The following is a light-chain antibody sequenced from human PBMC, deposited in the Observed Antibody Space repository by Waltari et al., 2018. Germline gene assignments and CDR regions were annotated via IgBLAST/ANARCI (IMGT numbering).Light chain of an antibody. CDR1: QDIINY. Sequence: DIQMTQSPSSLSASVGERVTITCQASQDIINYLIWYQQTPGKAPKLLIYDASSLATGVPSRFSGGGSGTDFSFTISRLHPEDVGTYYCQQYENLPYTFGQGTKLEIK. CDR3: QQYENLPYT. J-gene: IGKJ2*01. V-gene: IGKV1-33*01. CDR2: DAS.